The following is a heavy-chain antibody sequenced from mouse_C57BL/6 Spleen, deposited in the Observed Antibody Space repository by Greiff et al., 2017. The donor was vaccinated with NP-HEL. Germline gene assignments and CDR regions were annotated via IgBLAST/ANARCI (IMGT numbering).Heavy chain of an antibody. J-gene: IGHJ4*01. CDR3: AREGATGPYAMDY. CDR2: ISYDGSN. Sequence: EVKLQESGPGLVKPSQSLSLTCSVTGYSITSGYYWNWIRQFPGNKLEWMGYISYDGSNNYNPSLKNRISITRDTSKNQFFLKLNFVTTEDTATYYCAREGATGPYAMDYWGQGTSVTVSS. V-gene: IGHV3-6*01. D-gene: IGHD4-1*02. CDR1: GYSITSGYY.